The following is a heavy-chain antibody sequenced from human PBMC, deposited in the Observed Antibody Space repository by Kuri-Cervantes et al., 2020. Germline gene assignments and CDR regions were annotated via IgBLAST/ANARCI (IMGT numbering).Heavy chain of an antibody. J-gene: IGHJ4*02. D-gene: IGHD1-26*01. CDR1: GFTFSSYD. Sequence: GESLKISCAASGFTFSSYDMHWVRQATGKGLEWVSAIGTAGDTYYPGSVKGRFTISRDNSKNTLYLQMNSLRAEDTAVYYCAKDIRRPSTGIVGATTGDCWGQGTLVTVSS. V-gene: IGHV3-13*01. CDR2: IGTAGDT. CDR3: AKDIRRPSTGIVGATTGDC.